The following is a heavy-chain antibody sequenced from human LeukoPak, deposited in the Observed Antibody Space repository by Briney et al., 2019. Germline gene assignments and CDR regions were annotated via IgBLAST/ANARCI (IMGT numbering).Heavy chain of an antibody. D-gene: IGHD1-26*01. V-gene: IGHV3-7*01. CDR1: GFTFSTYW. CDR3: ARIHSGSYYMGFDH. J-gene: IGHJ4*02. CDR2: IKEDGSEK. Sequence: GGSLRLSCEASGFTFSTYWMTWVRQAPGKGLEWVANIKEDGSEKSYVDSVKGRFTISKDNAKNSLYLQMNSLRAEDTAVYYCARIHSGSYYMGFDHWGQGALVTVSS.